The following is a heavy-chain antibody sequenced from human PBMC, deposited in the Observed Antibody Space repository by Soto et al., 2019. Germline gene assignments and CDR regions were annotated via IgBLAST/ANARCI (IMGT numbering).Heavy chain of an antibody. D-gene: IGHD6-19*01. Sequence: QVQLVQSGAEVKKPGASVKVSCKASGYTFTSYGISWVRQAPGQAREWMGWISAYNGNTNQAQKLHARVIMTTHTSTSTAYMQLRSLRSDDTAVYYCASDLVPRSGWSDWFDPWGHGTPVTVSS. CDR3: ASDLVPRSGWSDWFDP. J-gene: IGHJ5*02. V-gene: IGHV1-18*01. CDR1: GYTFTSYG. CDR2: ISAYNGNT.